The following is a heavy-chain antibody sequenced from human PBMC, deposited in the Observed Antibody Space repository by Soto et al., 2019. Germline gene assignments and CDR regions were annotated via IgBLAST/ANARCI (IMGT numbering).Heavy chain of an antibody. Sequence: GGSLRLSCAASGFTFSSYAMHWVRQAPGKGLEWVAVISYDGSNKYYADSVKGRFTISRDNSKNTLYLQMNSLRAEDTAVYYCARDPGYSRVLYYFDYWGQGTLVTVYS. V-gene: IGHV3-30-3*01. CDR3: ARDPGYSRVLYYFDY. CDR1: GFTFSSYA. J-gene: IGHJ4*02. D-gene: IGHD6-13*01. CDR2: ISYDGSNK.